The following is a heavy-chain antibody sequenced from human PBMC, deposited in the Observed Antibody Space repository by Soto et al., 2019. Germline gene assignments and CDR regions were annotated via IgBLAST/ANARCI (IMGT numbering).Heavy chain of an antibody. V-gene: IGHV4-39*07. CDR3: ARAAGDGREDY. CDR1: GGSISTISYY. CDR2: IYYSGRT. D-gene: IGHD6-13*01. Sequence: SETLSLTCTVSGGSISTISYYWGWIRQPPGKGLEWIGSIYYSGRTYYSTSLKSRVTISVDKSKNQFSLKLSSVTAADTAVYYCARAAGDGREDYWGQGTLVTVSS. J-gene: IGHJ4*02.